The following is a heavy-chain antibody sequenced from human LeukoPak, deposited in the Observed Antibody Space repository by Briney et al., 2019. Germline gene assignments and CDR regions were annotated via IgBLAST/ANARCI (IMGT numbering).Heavy chain of an antibody. CDR2: IYYSGST. Sequence: SETLSLTCTVSGGSISLIGYYWGWIRQPPGKGLEWIGTIYYSGSTYYNPSLKSQVNISVDTSKNQFSLKVNSVTAADTAVYFCASHQLTALTTIDYWGQGTLVTASS. D-gene: IGHD4-11*01. CDR1: GGSISLIGYY. J-gene: IGHJ4*02. V-gene: IGHV4-39*01. CDR3: ASHQLTALTTIDY.